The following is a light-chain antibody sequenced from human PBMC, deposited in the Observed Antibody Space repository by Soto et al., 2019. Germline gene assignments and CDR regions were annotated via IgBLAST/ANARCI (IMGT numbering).Light chain of an antibody. V-gene: IGKV1-9*01. J-gene: IGKJ4*01. CDR1: QSVSSN. Sequence: LTQSPATLSLSPGERATLPCRASQSVSSNLAWYQQKPGKAPNLLIYGASTLQSGVPSRFSGSGSGTDFTLTINSLQAEDFATYYCQQTRSYPSTFGGGTKVDIK. CDR3: QQTRSYPST. CDR2: GAS.